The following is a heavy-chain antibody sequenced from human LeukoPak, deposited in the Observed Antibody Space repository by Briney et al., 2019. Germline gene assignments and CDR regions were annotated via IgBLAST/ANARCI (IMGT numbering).Heavy chain of an antibody. J-gene: IGHJ4*02. D-gene: IGHD2-21*02. CDR1: GGSISSGGYS. V-gene: IGHV4-30-2*01. Sequence: KPSETLSLTCAVSGGSISSGGYSWSWIRQPPGKGLEWIGYIYHSGSTYYNPSPKSRVTISVDRSKNQFSLKLSSVTAADTAVYYCARGSREGDYSFDYWGQGTLVTVSS. CDR2: IYHSGST. CDR3: ARGSREGDYSFDY.